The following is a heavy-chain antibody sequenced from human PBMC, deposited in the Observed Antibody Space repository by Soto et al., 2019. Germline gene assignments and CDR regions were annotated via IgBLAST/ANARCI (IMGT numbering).Heavy chain of an antibody. J-gene: IGHJ6*02. CDR1: GFTFSSYA. CDR2: ISGSGYAT. CDR3: AKEETVLVNYYYYYGMDV. Sequence: EVQLLESGGGLVQPGGSLRLSCAASGFTFSSYAMSWVRQAPGMGLEWVSVISGSGYATYYADSVKGRFTVSRVNSNNTVYLQMNSLRAEDTAVYYCAKEETVLVNYYYYYGMDVWGQGTTVTVSS. D-gene: IGHD4-17*01. V-gene: IGHV3-23*01.